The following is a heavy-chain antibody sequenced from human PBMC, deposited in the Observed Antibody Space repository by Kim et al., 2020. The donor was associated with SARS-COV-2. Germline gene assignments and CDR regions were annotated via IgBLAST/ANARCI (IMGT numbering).Heavy chain of an antibody. J-gene: IGHJ5*02. V-gene: IGHV4-31*03. Sequence: SETLSLTCTVSGGSISSGGYYWSWIRQHPGKGLEWIGYIYYSGSTYYNPSLKSRVTISVDTSKNQFSLKLSSVTAADTAVYYCARVHCGADCYSGWFDPWGQGTLVTVSS. CDR3: ARVHCGADCYSGWFDP. D-gene: IGHD2-21*02. CDR1: GGSISSGGYY. CDR2: IYYSGST.